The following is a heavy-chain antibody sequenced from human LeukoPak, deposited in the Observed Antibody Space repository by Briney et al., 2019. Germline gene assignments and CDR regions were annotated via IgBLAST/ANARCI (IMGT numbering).Heavy chain of an antibody. D-gene: IGHD1-26*01. J-gene: IGHJ5*02. CDR2: ISSSSSYM. CDR1: GFTFSDYS. V-gene: IGHV3-21*01. Sequence: GGSLRLSCAASGFTFSDYSMNWVRQAPGKGLEWVSSISSSSSYMKYAESVRGRFTISRDNAKNSLYLHMSSLRAEDTAVYYCARDLAWGADLMGPTEDWLDPWGQGTLVTVSS. CDR3: ARDLAWGADLMGPTEDWLDP.